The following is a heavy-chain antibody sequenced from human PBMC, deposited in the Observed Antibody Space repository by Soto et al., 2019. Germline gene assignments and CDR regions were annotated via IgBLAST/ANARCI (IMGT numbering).Heavy chain of an antibody. Sequence: LRLSCAASGFTFSSYAMHWVRQAPGKGLEWVAVISYDGSNKYYADSVKGRFTISRDNSKNTLYLQMNSLRAEDTAVYYCAKDHATTGLAYWGQGTLVTVSS. CDR1: GFTFSSYA. D-gene: IGHD4-17*01. J-gene: IGHJ4*02. CDR3: AKDHATTGLAY. V-gene: IGHV3-30-3*01. CDR2: ISYDGSNK.